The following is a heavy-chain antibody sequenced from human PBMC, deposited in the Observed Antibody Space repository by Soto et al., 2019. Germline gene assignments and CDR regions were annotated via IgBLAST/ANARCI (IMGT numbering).Heavy chain of an antibody. Sequence: SETLSLTCSVSGDSISTVDYFWAWIRQPPGQALEYIGYIYKSATTYYNPSFESRVAISLDTSKSQFSLNVTSVTAADTAVYFCARGRYCLNGRCFPNWFDSWGQGTLVTVYS. J-gene: IGHJ5*01. V-gene: IGHV4-30-4*01. D-gene: IGHD2-15*01. CDR3: ARGRYCLNGRCFPNWFDS. CDR1: GDSISTVDYF. CDR2: IYKSATT.